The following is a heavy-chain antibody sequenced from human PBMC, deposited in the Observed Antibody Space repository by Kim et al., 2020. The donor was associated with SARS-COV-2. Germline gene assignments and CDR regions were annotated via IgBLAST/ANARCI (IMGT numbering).Heavy chain of an antibody. V-gene: IGHV4-31*03. CDR1: GGSISSGGYY. CDR3: ARRGSYSDYWFDP. D-gene: IGHD1-26*01. Sequence: SETLSLTCTVSGGSISSGGYYWSWIRQHPGKGLEWIGYIYYSGSTYYNPSLKSRVTISVDTSKNQFSLKLSSVTAADTAVYYCARRGSYSDYWFDPWGQGTLVTVSS. CDR2: IYYSGST. J-gene: IGHJ5*02.